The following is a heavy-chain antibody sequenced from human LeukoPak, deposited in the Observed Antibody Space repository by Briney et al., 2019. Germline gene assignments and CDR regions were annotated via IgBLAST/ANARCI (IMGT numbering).Heavy chain of an antibody. D-gene: IGHD3-10*01. Sequence: SETLSLTCAVYGGSFSGYYWSWIRQPPGKGLEWIGEINHSGSTNYNPSLKSRVTISVDTSKNQFSLKLSSVTAADTAVYYCARSGIRGAPRLGYWGQGTLVTVSS. CDR2: INHSGST. J-gene: IGHJ4*02. V-gene: IGHV4-34*01. CDR1: GGSFSGYY. CDR3: ARSGIRGAPRLGY.